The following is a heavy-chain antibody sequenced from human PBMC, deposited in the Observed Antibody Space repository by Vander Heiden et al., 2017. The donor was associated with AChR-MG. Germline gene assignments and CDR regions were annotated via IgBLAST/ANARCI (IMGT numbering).Heavy chain of an antibody. CDR1: GVSFSSHA. V-gene: IGHV1-69*06. D-gene: IGHD2-21*01. CDR3: ASKGDGYYYGMDV. J-gene: IGHJ6*02. Sequence: QVQLLQSGAEATKPGSSVTVACKASGVSFSSHAISWVRQAPGQGLGWMGGIIPILGTANYAQKFQGRVTITADKSTSTAYMELSSLRSEDTAVYYCASKGDGYYYGMDVWGQGTTVTVSS. CDR2: IIPILGTA.